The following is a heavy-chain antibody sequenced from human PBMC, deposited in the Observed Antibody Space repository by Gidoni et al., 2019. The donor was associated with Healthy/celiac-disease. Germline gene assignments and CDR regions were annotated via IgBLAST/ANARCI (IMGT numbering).Heavy chain of an antibody. CDR2: INHSGST. D-gene: IGHD5-12*01. CDR3: ARGGMATPSDY. J-gene: IGHJ4*02. Sequence: QVQLQQWVAGLLKPSETLSLTCAVYGGSFSGYYWSWLRQPPGKGLEWIREINHSGSTNYNPSLKSRVTISVDTSKNQFSQKLSSVTAADTAVYYCARGGMATPSDYWGQGTLVTVSS. V-gene: IGHV4-34*01. CDR1: GGSFSGYY.